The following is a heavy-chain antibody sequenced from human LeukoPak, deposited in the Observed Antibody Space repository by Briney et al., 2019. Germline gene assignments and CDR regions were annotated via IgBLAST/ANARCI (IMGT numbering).Heavy chain of an antibody. CDR1: GFTFSSYA. CDR2: ISGSGVNT. V-gene: IGHV3-23*01. J-gene: IGHJ4*02. D-gene: IGHD5-12*01. CDR3: AEIQLNSGLCY. Sequence: PGGSLRLSCAASGFTFSSYAMSWVRQAPGKGLEWVPSISGSGVNTYYADSVKGRFTISRDNSKSTLSLQMNSLRAEDTAVYYCAEIQLNSGLCYWGQGTLVTVSS.